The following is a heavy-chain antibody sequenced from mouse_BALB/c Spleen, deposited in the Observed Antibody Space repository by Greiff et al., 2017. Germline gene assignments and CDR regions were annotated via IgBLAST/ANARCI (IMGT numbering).Heavy chain of an antibody. CDR2: ISSGGSYT. Sequence: EVKLVESGGDLVKPGGSLKLSCAASGFTFSSYGMSWVRQTPDKRLEWVATISSGGSYTYYPDSVKGRFTISRDNAKNTLYLQMSSLKSEDTAMYYCARHNSWVAYWGQGTLVTVSA. D-gene: IGHD1-3*01. CDR3: ARHNSWVAY. V-gene: IGHV5-6*01. J-gene: IGHJ3*01. CDR1: GFTFSSYG.